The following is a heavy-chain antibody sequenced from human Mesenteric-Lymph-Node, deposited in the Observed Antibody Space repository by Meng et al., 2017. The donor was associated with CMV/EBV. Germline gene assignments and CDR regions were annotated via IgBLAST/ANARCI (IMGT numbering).Heavy chain of an antibody. CDR3: ARDQDFWSGCFDY. Sequence: GGSLRLSCAASGVTFSDYYMSWIRQAPGKGLEWVSYINRSGSTIYYADTVKGRFTISRDNAKNSLYLQMNSLRAEDTAVYYCARDQDFWSGCFDYWGQGTLVTVSS. D-gene: IGHD3-3*01. CDR1: GVTFSDYY. V-gene: IGHV3-11*04. CDR2: INRSGSTI. J-gene: IGHJ4*02.